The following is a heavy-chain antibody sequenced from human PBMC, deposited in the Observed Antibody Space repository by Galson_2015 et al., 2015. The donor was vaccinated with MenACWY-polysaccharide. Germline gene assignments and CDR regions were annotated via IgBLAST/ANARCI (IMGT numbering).Heavy chain of an antibody. J-gene: IGHJ3*01. CDR3: AHVMITFGGVIGDDAFDV. V-gene: IGHV2-5*02. Sequence: PALAKPSQPLTLTCTFSEFSLLTNCVDVNWIRQPPGKALEWLAVLYLGGGHRHSPSLRSRLTVTKATSKNQVVLTMTNMVLVDTATYYCAHVMITFGGVIGDDAFDVWGPGTMVTVSS. CDR2: LYLGGGH. D-gene: IGHD3-16*01. CDR1: EFSLLTNCVD.